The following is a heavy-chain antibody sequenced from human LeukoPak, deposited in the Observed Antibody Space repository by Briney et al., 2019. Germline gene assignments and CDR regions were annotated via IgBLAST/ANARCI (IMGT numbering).Heavy chain of an antibody. CDR1: GGSISSYY. J-gene: IGHJ4*02. CDR2: IYYSGST. D-gene: IGHD3-22*01. V-gene: IGHV4-59*01. CDR3: ARVNYDSSGYSFDY. Sequence: PSETLSLTCTVSGGSISSYYWSWLRQPPGKGLEWVGYIYYSGSTNYNPSLKSRVTISVDTSKNQFSLKLSSVTAADTAVYYCARVNYDSSGYSFDYWGQGTLVTVSS.